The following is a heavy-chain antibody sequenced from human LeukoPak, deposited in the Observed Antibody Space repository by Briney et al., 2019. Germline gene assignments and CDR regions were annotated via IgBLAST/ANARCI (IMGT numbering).Heavy chain of an antibody. CDR1: GYTFTSYG. V-gene: IGHV1-18*04. J-gene: IGHJ3*02. CDR3: ARDEHYYGSGTYYRRASTFDI. CDR2: ISANNGYT. Sequence: ASVKVSCKASGYTFTSYGISWVRQAPGQGLEWMGWISANNGYTHYAQKLQGRVTMTTDTSTTTAYMELTSLTSDDTAVYYCARDEHYYGSGTYYRRASTFDIWGQGTMVTVSS. D-gene: IGHD3-10*01.